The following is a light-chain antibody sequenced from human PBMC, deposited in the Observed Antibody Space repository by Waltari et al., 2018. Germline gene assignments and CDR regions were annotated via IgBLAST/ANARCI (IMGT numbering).Light chain of an antibody. CDR2: EDS. Sequence: SYELTQPPSVSVSPGQTARITCSGDALPKKYAYWYQQKSDQAPVLVIYEDSKRPSGIPERFSGSNSGTIATLTISGAQVEDEADYYCYSADSSGNHRVFGGGTKLTIL. J-gene: IGLJ3*02. V-gene: IGLV3-10*01. CDR3: YSADSSGNHRV. CDR1: ALPKKY.